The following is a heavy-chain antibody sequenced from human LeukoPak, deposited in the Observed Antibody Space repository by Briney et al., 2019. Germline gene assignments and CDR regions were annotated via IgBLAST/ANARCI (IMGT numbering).Heavy chain of an antibody. CDR1: GGSISSGGYS. J-gene: IGHJ4*02. D-gene: IGHD3-22*01. CDR3: ARTYYYDSSGYYDYFDY. Sequence: SETLSLTCAVSGGSISSGGYSWSWIRQPPGKGLEWIGYIYHSGSTYYNPSLKSRVTISVDRSKNQFSLKLSSVTAADTAVYYCARTYYYDSSGYYDYFDYWGQGTLVTVSS. CDR2: IYHSGST. V-gene: IGHV4-30-2*01.